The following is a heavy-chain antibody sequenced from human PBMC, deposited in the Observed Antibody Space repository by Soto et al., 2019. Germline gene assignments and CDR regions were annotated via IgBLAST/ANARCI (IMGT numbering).Heavy chain of an antibody. J-gene: IGHJ4*01. V-gene: IGHV3-11*01. Sequence: QVHLVESGGGLVKPGGSLRLSCAASGFTFSDYYMSWVRQAPGKGLEWLSYISGGGGSTIYYADSVEGRFTISRANAKNSVYLQMNSLRVEDTAVYFCARMRGYYDSSGYDYWGHGTLVTVSS. D-gene: IGHD3-22*01. CDR2: ISGGGGSTI. CDR3: ARMRGYYDSSGYDY. CDR1: GFTFSDYY.